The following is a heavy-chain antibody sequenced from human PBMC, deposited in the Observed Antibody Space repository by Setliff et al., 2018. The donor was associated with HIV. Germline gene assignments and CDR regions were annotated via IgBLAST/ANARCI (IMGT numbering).Heavy chain of an antibody. Sequence: ASVKVSCKASGGTFSSYTFSWVRQAPGQGLEWMGGLIPSFGTSNYARNFQGRVTITADESTSTAYMELSSLRTEDTAVYYCAGSCSGGSCGAFEIWGQGTMVTVSS. J-gene: IGHJ3*02. CDR2: LIPSFGTS. CDR1: GGTFSSYT. D-gene: IGHD2-15*01. CDR3: AGSCSGGSCGAFEI. V-gene: IGHV1-69*13.